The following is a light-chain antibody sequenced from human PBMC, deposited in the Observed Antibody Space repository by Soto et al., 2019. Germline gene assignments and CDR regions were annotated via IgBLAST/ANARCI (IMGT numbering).Light chain of an antibody. CDR1: SSNIGSNI. Sequence: KRVTISCSGSSSNIGSNIVNWYQHVPGSAPKILIYTNDQRPSGVPDRFSGAKSGTSASLAISGLQSDDEADYYCAAWDDSLNGYVFGTGTRSPS. CDR3: AAWDDSLNGYV. V-gene: IGLV1-44*01. J-gene: IGLJ1*01. CDR2: TND.